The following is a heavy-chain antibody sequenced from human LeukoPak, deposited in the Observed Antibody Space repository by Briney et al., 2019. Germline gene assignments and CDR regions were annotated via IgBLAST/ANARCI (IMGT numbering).Heavy chain of an antibody. CDR2: IYTSGST. CDR1: GGSISSGSYY. CDR3: AVARGAAEY. V-gene: IGHV4-61*02. J-gene: IGHJ4*02. Sequence: SETLSLTCTVSGGSISSGSYYWSWIRQPAGKGLEWIGRIYTSGSTKYNPSLKSRVTISVDTSKKQFSLKLSSVTAADTAVYYCAVARGAAEYWGQGTLVTVSS. D-gene: IGHD1-26*01.